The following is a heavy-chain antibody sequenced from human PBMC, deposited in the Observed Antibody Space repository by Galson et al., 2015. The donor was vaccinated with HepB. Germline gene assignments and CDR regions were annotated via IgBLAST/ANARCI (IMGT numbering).Heavy chain of an antibody. D-gene: IGHD3-10*01. CDR3: AKITMVRGVTMSFDY. CDR1: GFTFSSYG. CDR2: IWYDGSNK. V-gene: IGHV3-33*06. Sequence: SLRLSCAASGFTFSSYGMHWVRQAPGKGLEWVAVIWYDGSNKYYADSVKGRFTISRDNSKNTLYLQMNSLRAEDTAVYYCAKITMVRGVTMSFDYWGQGTLVTVSS. J-gene: IGHJ4*02.